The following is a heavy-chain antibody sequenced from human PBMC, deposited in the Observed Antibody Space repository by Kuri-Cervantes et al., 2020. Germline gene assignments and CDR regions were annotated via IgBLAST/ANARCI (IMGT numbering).Heavy chain of an antibody. J-gene: IGHJ4*02. CDR1: GFTFDDYA. Sequence: SLKISCAASGFTFDDYAMHWVRQAPGKGLEWVSGISWNSGSIGYADSVKGRFTISGDNAKNSLYLQMNSLRAEDTALYYCAKDKAIRRIAVAGYFDYWGQGTLVTVSS. D-gene: IGHD6-19*01. V-gene: IGHV3-9*01. CDR3: AKDKAIRRIAVAGYFDY. CDR2: ISWNSGSI.